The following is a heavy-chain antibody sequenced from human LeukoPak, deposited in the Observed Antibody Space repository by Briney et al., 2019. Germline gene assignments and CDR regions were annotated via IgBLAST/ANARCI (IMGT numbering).Heavy chain of an antibody. CDR2: ISGSGGST. CDR3: ARENAGDYYVDW. CDR1: GFTFSSYA. V-gene: IGHV3-23*01. Sequence: GGSLRLSCAASGFTFSSYAMSWVRQAPGKGLEWVSAISGSGGSTYYADSVKGRFTISRDNTKNSVYLQMNSLRADDTAVYYCARENAGDYYVDWWGQGTQVTVST. D-gene: IGHD4-17*01. J-gene: IGHJ4*02.